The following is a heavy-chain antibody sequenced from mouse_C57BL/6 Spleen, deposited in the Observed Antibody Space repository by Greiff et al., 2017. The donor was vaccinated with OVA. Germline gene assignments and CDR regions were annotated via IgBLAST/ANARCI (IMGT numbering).Heavy chain of an antibody. V-gene: IGHV5-16*01. CDR1: GFTFSDYY. Sequence: DVKLVESEGGLVQPGSSMKLSCTASGFTFSDYYMAWVRQVPEKGLEWVANINYDGSSTYYLDSLKSRFIISRDNAKNILYLQMSSLKSEDTATYYCARITTVVANWYFDVWGTGTTVTVSS. CDR3: ARITTVVANWYFDV. D-gene: IGHD1-1*01. J-gene: IGHJ1*03. CDR2: INYDGSST.